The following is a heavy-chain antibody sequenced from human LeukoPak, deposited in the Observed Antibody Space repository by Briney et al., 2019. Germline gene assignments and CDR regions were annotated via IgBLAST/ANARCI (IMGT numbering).Heavy chain of an antibody. CDR3: ARVDSSGWSRGPFDY. CDR2: INPSGGST. D-gene: IGHD6-19*01. CDR1: GYTFTSYY. V-gene: IGHV1-46*01. Sequence: GASVKVSCKASGYTFTSYYMHWVRQAPGQGLEWMGIINPSGGSTSYAQKFQGRVTMTRDMSTSTVYMELSSLRSEDTAVYYCARVDSSGWSRGPFDYWGQGTLVTVSS. J-gene: IGHJ4*02.